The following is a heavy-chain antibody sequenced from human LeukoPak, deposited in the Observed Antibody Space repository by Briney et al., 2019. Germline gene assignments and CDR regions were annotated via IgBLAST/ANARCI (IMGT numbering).Heavy chain of an antibody. CDR1: GYSFTNYG. D-gene: IGHD4-11*01. CDR2: INAGNGNT. V-gene: IGHV1-3*03. J-gene: IGHJ4*02. Sequence: ASVKVSCKTSGYSFTNYGITWVRQAPGQRLEWMGWINAGNGNTKYSQEFQGRVTITRDTSASTAYMELSSLRSEDMAVYYCAREGYSNKFFDYWGQGTLVTVSS. CDR3: AREGYSNKFFDY.